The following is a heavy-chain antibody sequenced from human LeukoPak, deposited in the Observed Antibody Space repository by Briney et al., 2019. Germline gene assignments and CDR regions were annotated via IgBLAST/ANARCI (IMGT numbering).Heavy chain of an antibody. D-gene: IGHD3-22*01. V-gene: IGHV1-18*01. CDR3: ARDCPPPQYYDSSGYDGLDY. CDR2: ISAYNGNT. J-gene: IGHJ4*02. CDR1: GYTFTSYG. Sequence: ASVKVSCKASGYTFTSYGISWVRQAPGQGLEWMGWISAYNGNTNYAQKLQGRVTMTTDTSTSTAYMELRSLRSDDTAVYYCARDCPPPQYYDSSGYDGLDYWGQGTLVTVSS.